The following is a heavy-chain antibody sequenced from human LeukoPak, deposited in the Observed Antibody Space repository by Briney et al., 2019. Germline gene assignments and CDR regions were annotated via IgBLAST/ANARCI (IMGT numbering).Heavy chain of an antibody. CDR1: GYSITNGYY. J-gene: IGHJ5*02. D-gene: IGHD3-3*01. CDR2: LYHSDSI. Sequence: SETLSLTCDVSGYSITNGYYWVWLRQPPGKGLEWIGSLYHSDSIYYNPSLKSRVTISVDTSKNQFSLKLSSVTAADTAVYYCARVFKYDFWSGYPSAGNWFDPWGQGTLVTVSS. V-gene: IGHV4-38-2*01. CDR3: ARVFKYDFWSGYPSAGNWFDP.